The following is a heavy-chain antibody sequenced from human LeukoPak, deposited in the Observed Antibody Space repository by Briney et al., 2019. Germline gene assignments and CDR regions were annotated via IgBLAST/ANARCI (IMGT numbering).Heavy chain of an antibody. D-gene: IGHD3-3*01. CDR2: IIPIFCTA. V-gene: IGHV1-69*01. CDR1: GGTFSSYA. Sequence: SVKVSCKASGGTFSSYAISWVRQAPGQGVEWMGGIIPIFCTAHYAQKFHGSVTITADESTSTAYMELSSLRSEDTAVYYCAVTYYDFWSGLSFDYWGQGTLVTVSS. J-gene: IGHJ4*02. CDR3: AVTYYDFWSGLSFDY.